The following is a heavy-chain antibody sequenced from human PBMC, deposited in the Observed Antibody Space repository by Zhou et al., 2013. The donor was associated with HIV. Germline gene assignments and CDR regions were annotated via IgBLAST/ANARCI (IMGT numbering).Heavy chain of an antibody. D-gene: IGHD1-26*01. CDR3: ARDEEGTNPLTWDYYYMDV. CDR1: GYNFISYG. J-gene: IGHJ6*03. Sequence: QVQLVQSGAEVKKPGASMKVSCKASGYNFISYGISWVRQAPGQGLEWMGWITGYNGNTNYAQKFQGRVTITADESTSTAYMELSSLRSEDTAVYYCARDEEGTNPLTWDYYYMDVWGKGTTGHRLL. V-gene: IGHV1-18*01. CDR2: ITGYNGNT.